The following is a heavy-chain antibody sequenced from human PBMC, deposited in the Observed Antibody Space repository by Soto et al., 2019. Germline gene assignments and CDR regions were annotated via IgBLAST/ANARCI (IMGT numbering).Heavy chain of an antibody. CDR1: GGSIRSSY. J-gene: IGHJ5*02. Sequence: SETLSLTCTVSGGSIRSSYWSWIRQPPGKGLEWIGYISDSGSTNYNPSLKSRVTISVDTSKNQFSLKLSSVTAADTAVYYCARGRSSILYSSGLGSLKGTQGRNWFDPWGQGTLVTVSS. CDR2: ISDSGST. CDR3: ARGRSSILYSSGLGSLKGTQGRNWFDP. V-gene: IGHV4-59*12. D-gene: IGHD6-19*01.